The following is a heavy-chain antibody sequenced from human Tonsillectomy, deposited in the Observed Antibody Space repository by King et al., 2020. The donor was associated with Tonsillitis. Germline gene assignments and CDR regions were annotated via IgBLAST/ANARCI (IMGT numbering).Heavy chain of an antibody. V-gene: IGHV6-1*01. CDR2: TYYRSKWYN. D-gene: IGHD6-19*01. J-gene: IGHJ3*02. Sequence: VQLQQSGPGLVKPSQTLSLTCAISGDSVSSNSAAWNWIRQSPSRGLEWLGRTYYRSKWYNDYAVSVKSRITINPDTSKNQFSLQLNSVTPEDTAVYYCARGPAYSGWYRGYAFDIWGQGTMVTVSS. CDR3: ARGPAYSGWYRGYAFDI. CDR1: GDSVSSNSAA.